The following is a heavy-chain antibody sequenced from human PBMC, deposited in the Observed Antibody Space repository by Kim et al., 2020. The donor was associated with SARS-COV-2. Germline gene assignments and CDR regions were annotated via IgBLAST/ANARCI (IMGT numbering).Heavy chain of an antibody. V-gene: IGHV4-34*01. Sequence: SETLSLICAVYGGSFSGYYWSWIRQPPGKGLEWIGEINHSGSTNYNPSLKSRVTISVDTSKNQFSLKLSSVTAADTAVYYCARGGTAAAGRYYYYYGMDVWGQGTTVTV. CDR3: ARGGTAAAGRYYYYYGMDV. CDR1: GGSFSGYY. J-gene: IGHJ6*02. CDR2: INHSGST. D-gene: IGHD6-13*01.